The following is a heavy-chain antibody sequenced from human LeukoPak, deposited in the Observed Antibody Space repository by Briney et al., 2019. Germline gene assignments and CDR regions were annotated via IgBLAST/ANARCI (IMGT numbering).Heavy chain of an antibody. D-gene: IGHD3-16*01. J-gene: IGHJ4*02. Sequence: SETLSLTCTVSGGSISSSSYYWGWIRQPPGKGLEWIGSIYYSGSTYYNPSLKSRVTISVDTSKNQFSLKLSSVTAADTAVYYCARDQESPFHWGQGTLVTVSS. CDR2: IYYSGST. CDR1: GGSISSSSYY. V-gene: IGHV4-39*07. CDR3: ARDQESPFH.